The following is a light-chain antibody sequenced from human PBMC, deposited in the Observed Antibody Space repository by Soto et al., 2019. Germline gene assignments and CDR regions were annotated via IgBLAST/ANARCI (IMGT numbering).Light chain of an antibody. J-gene: IGKJ1*01. Sequence: DIVMTQSPDSLAVSLGEISTINCKSSQSVLYSSNNKNYLAWYQQKPGQPPKLLIYWASTRESGVPDRFSGSGSGTDFTLTISSLQAEDVAVYYCQQYYSTPWTCGQGTKGDIK. CDR2: WAS. V-gene: IGKV4-1*01. CDR1: QSVLYSSNNKNY. CDR3: QQYYSTPWT.